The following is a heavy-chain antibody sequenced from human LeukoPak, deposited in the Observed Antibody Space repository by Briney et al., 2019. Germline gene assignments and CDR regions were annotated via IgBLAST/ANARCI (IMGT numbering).Heavy chain of an antibody. CDR3: ARERSYYYYYMDV. J-gene: IGHJ6*03. CDR2: IYSDGTT. Sequence: GGSLRLSCAASGFTVFSNYMSWVRQAPGKGLEWASVIYSDGTTYYADSVQGRFTISRDNSKNTVYLQMKNLRAEDTAVYFCARERSYYYYYMDVWGKGTTVTVSS. V-gene: IGHV3-53*01. D-gene: IGHD3-10*01. CDR1: GFTVFSNY.